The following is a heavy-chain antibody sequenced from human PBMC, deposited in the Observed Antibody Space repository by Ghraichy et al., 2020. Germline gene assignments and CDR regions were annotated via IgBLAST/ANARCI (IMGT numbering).Heavy chain of an antibody. CDR2: VTSADDT. CDR3: AEGGITPFRPLFDY. D-gene: IGHD1-14*01. CDR1: RFTFTIHA. J-gene: IGHJ4*02. V-gene: IGHV3-23*01. Sequence: GGSLRLSCPTSRFTFTIHAMSWVRQAPGKGLEWVSTVTSADDTYYADSVQGRFTNSRDNSKNTIYLQMNNLGAEDTAVYYCAEGGITPFRPLFDYWDQGALVTVSS.